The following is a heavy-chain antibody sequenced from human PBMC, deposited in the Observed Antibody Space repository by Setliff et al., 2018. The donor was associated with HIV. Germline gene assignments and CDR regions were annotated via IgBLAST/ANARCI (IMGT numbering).Heavy chain of an antibody. CDR1: GFTFSDYA. CDR2: VSSDGKIE. V-gene: IGHV3-30*04. Sequence: GSLRLSWTAAGFTFSDYAVHLGRQAPGEGLERGAVVSSDGKIEFYGDSVKGRFTISGDNHTNTLYLQMNSLRVEDTAVYFCARASKTTADWAIINMCYGKGAFDVWGQGTMVTVSS. D-gene: IGHD2-2*01. CDR3: ARASKTTADWAIINMCYGKGAFDV. J-gene: IGHJ3*01.